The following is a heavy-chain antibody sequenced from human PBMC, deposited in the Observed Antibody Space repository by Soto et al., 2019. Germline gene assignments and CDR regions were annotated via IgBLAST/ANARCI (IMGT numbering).Heavy chain of an antibody. CDR3: ARGIRCSGAGVYGKDYFDS. CDR2: VDTGSGRP. J-gene: IGHJ4*02. D-gene: IGHD4-17*01. CDR1: GYYFGTHS. V-gene: IGHV1-3*04. Sequence: QVQLVQAGAEVKKPGAAVKVSCKASGYYFGTHSMHWVRKAPGQCLELMGWVDTGSGRPEYSQGFQGRLSLTRDTAANTAYMERSSLSAEDTAVYSCARGIRCSGAGVYGKDYFDSWGPGALVTVSS.